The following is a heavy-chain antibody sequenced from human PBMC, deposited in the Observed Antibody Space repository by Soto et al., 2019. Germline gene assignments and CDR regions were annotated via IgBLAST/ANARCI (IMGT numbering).Heavy chain of an antibody. CDR1: GFTFSSYE. V-gene: IGHV3-48*03. Sequence: EVQLVESGGGLVQPGGSLRLSCAASGFTFSSYEMNWVRQAPGTGLEWVSYISSSGSTIYYADSVKGRFTISRDNAKNSLYLQMNSLRAEDTAVYYCARVGYYYGMDVWGQGTTVTVSS. CDR2: ISSSGSTI. CDR3: ARVGYYYGMDV. J-gene: IGHJ6*02.